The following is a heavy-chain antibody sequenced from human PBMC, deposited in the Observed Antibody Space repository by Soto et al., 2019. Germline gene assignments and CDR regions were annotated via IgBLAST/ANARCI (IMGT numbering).Heavy chain of an antibody. Sequence: GSMRLSCAASGLTFGSYAIGWVRQGPGKGLEWVAVVSTGGSTHYADSVRGRFTISRDNSKNTLSLQMNSLTAEDTAVYFCAKRRGAGGHFDYWGQGALVTVSS. CDR2: VSTGGST. J-gene: IGHJ4*02. V-gene: IGHV3-23*01. CDR1: GLTFGSYA. CDR3: AKRRGAGGHFDY. D-gene: IGHD2-15*01.